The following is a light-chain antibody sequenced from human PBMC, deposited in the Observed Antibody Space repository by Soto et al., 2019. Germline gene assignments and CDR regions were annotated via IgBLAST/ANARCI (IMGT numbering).Light chain of an antibody. V-gene: IGLV2-23*02. CDR3: CSYVRTGTFEVDV. J-gene: IGLJ1*01. CDR2: EVN. CDR1: RSDVGSYNL. Sequence: QSALTQPASVSGSPGQSITISCTGTRSDVGSYNLVSWFQQHPGKAPKLIIYEVNKRPSGVSYRFSGSKSGNRASLTISGLQADDEADYYCCSYVRTGTFEVDVFGTGTKVTVL.